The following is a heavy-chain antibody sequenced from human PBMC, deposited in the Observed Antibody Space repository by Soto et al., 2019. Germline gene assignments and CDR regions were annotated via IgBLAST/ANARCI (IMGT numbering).Heavy chain of an antibody. Sequence: SETLSLTCTVSGDSMTKYYWSWIRQSAGKGLEWIGRIYTSGSTNYNPSLKSRVTMSIDTSNKHFSLSLTSVTAADTAVYYCARTVGAAYYFDFWGQGALVTVSS. V-gene: IGHV4-4*07. J-gene: IGHJ4*02. D-gene: IGHD1-26*01. CDR1: GDSMTKYY. CDR2: IYTSGST. CDR3: ARTVGAAYYFDF.